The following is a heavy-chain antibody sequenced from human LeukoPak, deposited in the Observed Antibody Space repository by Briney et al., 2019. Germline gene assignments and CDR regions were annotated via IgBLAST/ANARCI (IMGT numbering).Heavy chain of an antibody. D-gene: IGHD1-1*01. CDR3: ARGGYLAAYRFDY. V-gene: IGHV1-18*01. Sequence: ASVKVSCKVSGYTLTELSMHWVRQAPGKGLEWMGWISAYNGNTNYAQKLQGRVTMTTDTSTSTAYMELRSLRSDDTAVYYCARGGYLAAYRFDYWGQGTLVTVSS. CDR2: ISAYNGNT. CDR1: GYTLTELS. J-gene: IGHJ4*02.